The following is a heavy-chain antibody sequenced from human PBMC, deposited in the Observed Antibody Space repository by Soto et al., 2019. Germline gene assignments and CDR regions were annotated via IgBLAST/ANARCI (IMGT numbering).Heavy chain of an antibody. Sequence: DVHLVESGGGLVQPGGSLRLSCVGSGFIFSDYWMSWVRQAPGKGLEWVANMSPDGSAQSYVDSVTGRFTISRDNAVNSLFLQMSSLRAEDTAVYYCARNMIGGGQGTLVTVSS. CDR2: MSPDGSAQ. J-gene: IGHJ4*02. CDR1: GFIFSDYW. CDR3: ARNMIG. D-gene: IGHD3-22*01. V-gene: IGHV3-7*05.